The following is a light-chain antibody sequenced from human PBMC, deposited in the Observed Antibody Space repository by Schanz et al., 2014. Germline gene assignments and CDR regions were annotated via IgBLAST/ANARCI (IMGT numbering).Light chain of an antibody. CDR3: QQYGTSPRT. V-gene: IGKV3-15*01. CDR1: QTVSSN. J-gene: IGKJ1*01. CDR2: GAS. Sequence: EIVMTQSPATLSVSPGEGATLSCRASQTVSSNLAWYQQQPGQAPRLLIYGASTRATGIPDRFGASGSGTDFTLTISSLQSEDFAVYYCQQYGTSPRTFGQGTKVEIK.